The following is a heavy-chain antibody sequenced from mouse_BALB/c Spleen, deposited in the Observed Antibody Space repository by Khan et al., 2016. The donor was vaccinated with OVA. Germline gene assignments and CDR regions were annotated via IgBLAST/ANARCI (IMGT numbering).Heavy chain of an antibody. Sequence: QVQLQQSGAELVKPGASVKLSCKASGYTFTENIIHWVKQRSGQGLEWIGWFYPGSGTIKYNEKFKAKATLTADKSSRTVYMELSRLTSADSAVYFCARHEDGNDGYYDYAMDYWGQGTSVTVSS. D-gene: IGHD2-3*01. CDR1: GYTFTENI. CDR2: FYPGSGTI. CDR3: ARHEDGNDGYYDYAMDY. V-gene: IGHV1-62-2*01. J-gene: IGHJ4*01.